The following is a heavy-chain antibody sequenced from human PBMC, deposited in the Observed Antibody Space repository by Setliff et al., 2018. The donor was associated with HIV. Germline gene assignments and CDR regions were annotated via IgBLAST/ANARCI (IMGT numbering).Heavy chain of an antibody. V-gene: IGHV4-59*08. CDR3: ARQVGSQYSYWAYYFDS. J-gene: IGHJ4*02. CDR2: INHDRTT. CDR1: GGSINTYY. Sequence: PSETLSLTCTVSGGSINTYYWSWIRQPAGKGLEWIGEINHDRTTNYNPSLKSRVTISVDTSKNQFSLKLSSVTAADTAVYYCARQVGSQYSYWAYYFDSWGQGALVTVSS. D-gene: IGHD5-18*01.